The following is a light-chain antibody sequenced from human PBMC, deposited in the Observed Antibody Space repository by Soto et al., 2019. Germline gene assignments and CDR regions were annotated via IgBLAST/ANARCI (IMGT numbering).Light chain of an antibody. V-gene: IGKV1-9*01. CDR1: RGISSH. CDR2: ATS. Sequence: DIQLTQSPSFLSASVGDRVTITCRASRGISSHLAWYQQKPGKAPKLLIYATSTLQSGVPSRFSGSGSGTEFTLTRSSLQPEDFATYYCQQVNSYPLTFGRGTKVEIK. J-gene: IGKJ4*01. CDR3: QQVNSYPLT.